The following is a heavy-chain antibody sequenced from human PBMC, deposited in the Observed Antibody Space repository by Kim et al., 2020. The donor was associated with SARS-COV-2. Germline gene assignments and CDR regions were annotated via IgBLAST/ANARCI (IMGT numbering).Heavy chain of an antibody. D-gene: IGHD5-12*01. CDR2: INHSGST. Sequence: SETLSLTCAVYGGSFSGYYWSWIRQPPGKGLEWIGEINHSGSTNYNPSLKSRVTISVDTSKNQFSLKLSSVTAADTAVYYCARGCRYGYNRPYYYYYYM. CDR1: GGSFSGYY. CDR3: ARGCRYGYNRPYYYYYYM. J-gene: IGHJ6*03. V-gene: IGHV4-34*01.